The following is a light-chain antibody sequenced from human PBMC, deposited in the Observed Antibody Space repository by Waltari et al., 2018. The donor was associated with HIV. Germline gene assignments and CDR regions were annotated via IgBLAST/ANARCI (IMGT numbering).Light chain of an antibody. CDR2: EVT. Sequence: SALTQPPSASGPPGQSVNMSCTGATSDIHAYTLNSWYQQYSGKAPKLRSFEVTKRPSGVPDRVSGSRSGNTASLIVSGLQAEDEAVYFCSSFAGSNKLFGGGTKLTVL. CDR3: SSFAGSNKL. CDR1: TSDIHAYTL. V-gene: IGLV2-8*01. J-gene: IGLJ2*01.